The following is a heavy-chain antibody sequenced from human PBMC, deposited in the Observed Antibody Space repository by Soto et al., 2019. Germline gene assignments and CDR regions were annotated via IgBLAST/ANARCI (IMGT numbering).Heavy chain of an antibody. V-gene: IGHV4-31*01. Sequence: QVQLQESGPGLVKPSQTLSLSCTVSGGSISSGGYYWNWIRQHPGKGLEWSGYIYYGGSPYYNPWRESPVTISVDTSKKQCSLTLSCVAAGDTAVYYCARGYFDSGSYGDYWGQGTMVTFSS. J-gene: IGHJ4*02. CDR2: IYYGGSP. CDR1: GGSISSGGYY. D-gene: IGHD3-10*01. CDR3: ARGYFDSGSYGDY.